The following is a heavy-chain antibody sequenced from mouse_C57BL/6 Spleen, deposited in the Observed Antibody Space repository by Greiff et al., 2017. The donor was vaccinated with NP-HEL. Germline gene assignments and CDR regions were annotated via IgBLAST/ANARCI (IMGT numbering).Heavy chain of an antibody. Sequence: VQLQQPGAELVMPGASVKLSCKASGYTFTSYWMHWVKQRPGQGLEWIGEIDPSDSYTNYNQKFKGKSTLTVDKSSSTAYMQLSSLTSEDSAVYYCARAYDYDGAPFAYWGQGTLVTVSA. CDR1: GYTFTSYW. V-gene: IGHV1-69*01. CDR2: IDPSDSYT. D-gene: IGHD2-4*01. CDR3: ARAYDYDGAPFAY. J-gene: IGHJ3*01.